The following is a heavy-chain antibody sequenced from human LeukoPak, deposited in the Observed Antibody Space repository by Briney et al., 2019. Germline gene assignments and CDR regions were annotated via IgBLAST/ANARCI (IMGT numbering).Heavy chain of an antibody. V-gene: IGHV4-39*07. CDR1: GGSISSSSYY. D-gene: IGHD3-16*01. CDR2: IYYSGST. CDR3: ARAPRGGNYFDY. Sequence: SETLSLTCTVSGGSISSSSYYWGWIRQPPGKGLEWIGSIYYSGSTYYNPSLKSRVTISVDTSKNQFSLKLSSVTAADTAVYYCARAPRGGNYFDYWGQGTLVTVSS. J-gene: IGHJ4*02.